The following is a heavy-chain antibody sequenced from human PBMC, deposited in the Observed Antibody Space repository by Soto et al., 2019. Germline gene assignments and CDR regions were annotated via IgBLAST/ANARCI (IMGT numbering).Heavy chain of an antibody. V-gene: IGHV1-69*01. Sequence: QMQLAQSGAEVKKPGSSVKVSCKASGYTFNSYPLNWVRQAPGQGLEWIGGIVPIFVRPNYAEHLWGRAAITADESTDTAFVELANPAFKDTATYYCESFPFRRGDFYNNLDVAVWGQGTTVIISS. CDR2: IVPIFVRP. CDR1: GYTFNSYP. J-gene: IGHJ3*01. CDR3: ESFPFRRGDFYNNLDVAV. D-gene: IGHD3-3*01.